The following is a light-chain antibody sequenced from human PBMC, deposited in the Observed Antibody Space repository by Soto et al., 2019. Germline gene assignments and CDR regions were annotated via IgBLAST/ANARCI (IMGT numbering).Light chain of an antibody. J-gene: IGKJ3*01. CDR2: GAS. CDR3: QQYNNWPGT. CDR1: QSVSSN. Sequence: EIVMTQSPATLSVPPGERATLSGRASQSVSSNLAWYQQNPGQAPRLLIYGASTRATGIPARFSGGGSGTDFTLTISSLPSADFAVYYCQQYNNWPGTFGPGTKVDIK. V-gene: IGKV3-15*01.